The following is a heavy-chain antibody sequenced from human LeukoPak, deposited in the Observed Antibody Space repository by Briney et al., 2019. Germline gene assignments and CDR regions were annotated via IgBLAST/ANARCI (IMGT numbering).Heavy chain of an antibody. CDR2: ISGSGSSI. Sequence: PGGSLSLSCAASEFIYRSYEMNWARQAPGKGLEWVSHISGSGSSIYYADSVKGRFTISRDNAKNSLSLQINSLRAEDTAVYYCAGGQWLVLGAALEIWGQGALFTVSS. CDR3: AGGQWLVLGAALEI. CDR1: EFIYRSYE. D-gene: IGHD6-19*01. J-gene: IGHJ3*02. V-gene: IGHV3-48*03.